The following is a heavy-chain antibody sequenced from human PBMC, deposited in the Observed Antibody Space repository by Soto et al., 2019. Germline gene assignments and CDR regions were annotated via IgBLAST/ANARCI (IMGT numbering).Heavy chain of an antibody. J-gene: IGHJ4*02. CDR1: GFTFSSYA. CDR2: ISGSGGST. D-gene: IGHD3-3*01. V-gene: IGHV3-23*01. Sequence: EVQLLESGGGLVQPGGSLRLSCAASGFTFSSYAVSWVRQAPGKGLEWVSAISGSGGSTYYADSVKGRFTISRDNSKNTLYLQMNSLRAEDTAVYYCAGDRVFGVVIVDYWGQGTLVTVSS. CDR3: AGDRVFGVVIVDY.